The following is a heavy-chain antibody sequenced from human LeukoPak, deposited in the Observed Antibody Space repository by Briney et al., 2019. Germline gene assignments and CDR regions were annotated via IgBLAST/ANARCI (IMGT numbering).Heavy chain of an antibody. CDR2: IYYSGST. J-gene: IGHJ4*02. CDR3: ATANFDCSGGSCYSYYFDY. CDR1: GGSISSGDYY. Sequence: SETLSLTCTVSGGSISSGDYYWSWIRQPPGKGLEWIGYIYYSGSTYYNPSLKSRVTISVDTSKSQFSLKLSSVTAADTAVYYCATANFDCSGGSCYSYYFDYWGQGTLVTVSS. D-gene: IGHD2-15*01. V-gene: IGHV4-30-4*01.